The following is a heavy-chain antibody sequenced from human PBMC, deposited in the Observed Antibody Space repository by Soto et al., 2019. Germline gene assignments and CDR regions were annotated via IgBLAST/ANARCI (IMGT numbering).Heavy chain of an antibody. V-gene: IGHV1-18*01. J-gene: IGHJ4*02. D-gene: IGHD3-3*01. Sequence: ASVKVSCKASGYTFTSYGISLVRQAPGQGLEWMGWISAYNGNTNYAQKLQGRVTMTTDTSTSTAYMELRSLRSDDTAVYYCAREGITIFGVVIDYDYWGQGTLVTVSS. CDR3: AREGITIFGVVIDYDY. CDR1: GYTFTSYG. CDR2: ISAYNGNT.